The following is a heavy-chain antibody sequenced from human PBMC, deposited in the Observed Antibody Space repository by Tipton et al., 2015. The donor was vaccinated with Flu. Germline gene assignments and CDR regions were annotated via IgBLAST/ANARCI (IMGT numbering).Heavy chain of an antibody. D-gene: IGHD4/OR15-4a*01. CDR1: RGSINSYY. Sequence: TLSLTCTVSRGSINSYYWSWIRQAPGKGLEWIGYLHYSGSTTYNPALKSRVTIAEGTSMNQFSLRLRSVTAADTAVYYCARAVYGAFDAFDICGRGTMVSVSS. CDR2: LHYSGST. V-gene: IGHV4-59*01. J-gene: IGHJ3*02. CDR3: ARAVYGAFDAFDI.